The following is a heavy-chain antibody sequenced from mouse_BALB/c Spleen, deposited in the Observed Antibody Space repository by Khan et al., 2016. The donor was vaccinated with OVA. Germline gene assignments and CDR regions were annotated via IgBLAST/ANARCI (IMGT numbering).Heavy chain of an antibody. J-gene: IGHJ4*01. V-gene: IGHV1S137*01. Sequence: QVQLKQSGPELVRPGVLVKMSCKASGYKFKDYGMHWVRQSPAKSLEWIGFINTYSGDTKYNQKFKGKAIMTVDKSSSTAYMELARLTSEDSSISDGGRLSLRLDYWGQGTSVTVSS. CDR2: INTYSGDT. D-gene: IGHD1-1*01. CDR1: GYKFKDYG. CDR3: GRLSLRLDY.